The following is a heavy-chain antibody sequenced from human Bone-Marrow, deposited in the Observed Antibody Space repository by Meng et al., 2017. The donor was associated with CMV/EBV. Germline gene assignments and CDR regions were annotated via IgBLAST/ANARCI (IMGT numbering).Heavy chain of an antibody. V-gene: IGHV3-73*01. CDR2: IRSKANSYAT. D-gene: IGHD3-3*01. J-gene: IGHJ5*02. CDR1: GFTFSGFA. CDR3: TRRSTTIFGEVS. Sequence: GESLKISCVASGFTFSGFAMHWVRQASGKGLEWVGRIRSKANSYATAYAASVKGRFTISRDDSKNTAYLQMNSLKTEDTAVYYCTRRSTTIFGEVSWGQGTLVTVSS.